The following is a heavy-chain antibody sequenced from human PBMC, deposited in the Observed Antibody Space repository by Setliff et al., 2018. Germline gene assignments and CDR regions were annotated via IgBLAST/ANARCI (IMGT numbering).Heavy chain of an antibody. J-gene: IGHJ4*02. CDR3: ARENYYDSSGYDY. D-gene: IGHD3-22*01. V-gene: IGHV1-69*05. CDR1: GGTFSSYA. CDR2: IIPIFGTA. Sequence: EASVKVSCKASGGTFSSYAISWVRQAPGQGLEWMGGIIPIFGTANYAQRFLGRVTITTDESTSTAYMELSSLRSEDTAVYYRARENYYDSSGYDYWGQGTLVTVSS.